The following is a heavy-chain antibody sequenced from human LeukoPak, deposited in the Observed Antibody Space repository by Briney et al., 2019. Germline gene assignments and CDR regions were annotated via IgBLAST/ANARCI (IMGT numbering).Heavy chain of an antibody. CDR2: INHSGST. CDR1: GGSFSGYY. Sequence: SETLSLTCAVYGGSFSGYYWRWIRQPPGKGLEWIGEINHSGSTNYNPSLKSRVTISVDTSKNQFSLKLSSVTAADTAVYYCARADYGGNTAYYFDYWGQGTLVTVSS. CDR3: ARADYGGNTAYYFDY. J-gene: IGHJ4*02. V-gene: IGHV4-34*01. D-gene: IGHD4-23*01.